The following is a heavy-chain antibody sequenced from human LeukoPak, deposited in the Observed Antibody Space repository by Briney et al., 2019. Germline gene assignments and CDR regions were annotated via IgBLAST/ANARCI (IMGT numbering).Heavy chain of an antibody. CDR2: IYSGGST. Sequence: PGGFLRLSCAASEFSVGSNYMTWVRQAPGKGLEWVSLIYSGGSTYYADSVEGRFTISRDNSKNTLYLQMNSLRAEDTAVYYCAELGITMIGGVWGKGTTVTISS. V-gene: IGHV3-66*01. D-gene: IGHD3-10*02. CDR3: AELGITMIGGV. CDR1: EFSVGSNY. J-gene: IGHJ6*04.